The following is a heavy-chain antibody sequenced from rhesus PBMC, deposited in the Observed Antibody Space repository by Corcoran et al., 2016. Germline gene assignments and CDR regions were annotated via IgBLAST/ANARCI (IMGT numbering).Heavy chain of an antibody. D-gene: IGHD1-44*02. J-gene: IGHJ4*01. CDR2: IYGNTCGN. CDR3: ARAPTGASTGGHLDY. CDR1: GGSISDSYY. Sequence: QVQLQESGPGPVTPSETLSLTCAVSGGSISDSYYWHWIRQPPGKGLEWLGNIYGNTCGNDYKPSLKVRVTSAKDTSKNQVFRKLTSVTAADTAVYYCARAPTGASTGGHLDYWGQGVLVTVSS. V-gene: IGHV4S9*01.